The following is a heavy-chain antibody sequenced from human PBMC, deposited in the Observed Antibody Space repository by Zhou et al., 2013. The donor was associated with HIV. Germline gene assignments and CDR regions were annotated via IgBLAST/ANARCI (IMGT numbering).Heavy chain of an antibody. CDR3: ARGLTGPMMTGALRY. J-gene: IGHJ4*02. CDR2: MNPDNGNT. D-gene: IGHD3-9*01. V-gene: IGHV1-8*01. Sequence: QVQLVQSGAEVKKPGASVRVSCQASGYIFSNYDINWVRQAPGQGLEWMGWMNPDNGNTVFAQKFQGRVTMTRNTSISTAYMELRSLRFDDAAVYYCARGLTGPMMTGALRYWGQGTLVAVSP. CDR1: GYIFSNYD.